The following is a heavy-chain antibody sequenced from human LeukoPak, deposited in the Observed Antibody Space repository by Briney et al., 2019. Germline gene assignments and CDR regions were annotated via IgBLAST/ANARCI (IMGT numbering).Heavy chain of an antibody. CDR3: ARDLGLLSGDGDPFDY. Sequence: GGSLRLSCAASGFTFSSYAMSWVRQAPGKGLEWVSAISGSGGSTYYADSVKGRFTISRDNAKNSLYLQMNSLRAEDTAVYYCARDLGLLSGDGDPFDYWGQGTLVTVSS. J-gene: IGHJ4*02. D-gene: IGHD4-17*01. V-gene: IGHV3-23*01. CDR1: GFTFSSYA. CDR2: ISGSGGST.